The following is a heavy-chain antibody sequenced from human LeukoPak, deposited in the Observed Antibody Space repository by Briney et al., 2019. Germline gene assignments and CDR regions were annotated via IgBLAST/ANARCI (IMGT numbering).Heavy chain of an antibody. V-gene: IGHV4-39*07. D-gene: IGHD3-10*01. CDR2: FYYSGIT. J-gene: IGHJ4*02. CDR1: GGSISSSSYY. Sequence: SETLSLTCTVSGGSISSSSYYWGWIRQPPGKGLGWIGSFYYSGITYYNPSLKSRVTISVDTSKNQFSLKLSSVTAADTAVYYCARGGAILWFGESYYFDYWGQGTLVTVSS. CDR3: ARGGAILWFGESYYFDY.